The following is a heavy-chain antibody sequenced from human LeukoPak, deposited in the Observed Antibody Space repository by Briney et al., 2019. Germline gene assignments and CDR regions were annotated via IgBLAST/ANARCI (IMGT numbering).Heavy chain of an antibody. CDR2: IYYSGTT. D-gene: IGHD6-13*01. CDR1: GGSISSYY. Sequence: SETLSLTCTVSGGSISSYYWSWIRQPPGKGLEWIGYIYYSGTTNYNPSLKSRVTISADTSKNQFSLKLRSVTAADTAVYYCARGVYIAAAQYGYWGQGTLVTVSS. V-gene: IGHV4-59*01. CDR3: ARGVYIAAAQYGY. J-gene: IGHJ4*02.